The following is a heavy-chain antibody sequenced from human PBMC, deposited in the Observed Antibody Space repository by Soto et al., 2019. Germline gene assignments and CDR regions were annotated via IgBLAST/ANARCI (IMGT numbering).Heavy chain of an antibody. V-gene: IGHV1-18*01. J-gene: IGHJ4*02. Sequence: QVQLVQSGAEAKKPGASVKVSCKASGYTFTSYGISWVRQAPGQGLEWMGWISTYNGNTKYAQKLQGRXXMXTXXSTSTAYMELRSLRSDDTAVFYCAREMVRGVGSDYWGEGTLVTVSS. D-gene: IGHD3-10*01. CDR3: AREMVRGVGSDY. CDR2: ISTYNGNT. CDR1: GYTFTSYG.